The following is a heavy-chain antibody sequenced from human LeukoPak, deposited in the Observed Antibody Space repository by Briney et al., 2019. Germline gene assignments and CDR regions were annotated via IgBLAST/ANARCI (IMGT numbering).Heavy chain of an antibody. D-gene: IGHD5-18*01. Sequence: SVRVSCKASGGTFSSYAISWVRQAPGQGLEWMGRIIPIFGTANYARKLQGRVTITTDESTSTAYMELSSLRSEDTAVYYCARMMGGYSYGSPIGWGQGTLVTVSS. CDR3: ARMMGGYSYGSPIG. V-gene: IGHV1-69*05. CDR1: GGTFSSYA. J-gene: IGHJ4*02. CDR2: IIPIFGTA.